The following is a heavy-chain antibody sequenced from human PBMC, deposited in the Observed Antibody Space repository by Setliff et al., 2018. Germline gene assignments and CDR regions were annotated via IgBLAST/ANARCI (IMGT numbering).Heavy chain of an antibody. CDR2: ITSGSSTI. J-gene: IGHJ4*02. V-gene: IGHV3-48*01. CDR1: GFIFSTYS. CDR3: ARDLSPYYGSGSYPYNFDY. D-gene: IGHD3-10*01. Sequence: PGGSLRLSCAASGFIFSTYSMNWVRQAPGKGLEWGSYITSGSSTIYYAGSVKGRFTISRDNAKNSLYRQMNSLRAEDTAVYYCARDLSPYYGSGSYPYNFDYWGQGTLVTVSS.